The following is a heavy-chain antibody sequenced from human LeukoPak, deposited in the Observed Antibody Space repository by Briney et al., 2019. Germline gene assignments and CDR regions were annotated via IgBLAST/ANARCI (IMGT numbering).Heavy chain of an antibody. J-gene: IGHJ5*02. CDR1: QFIFSNYW. CDR2: IKQDGSEK. D-gene: IGHD1-26*01. CDR3: ARDLPVGATPWFDP. V-gene: IGHV3-7*03. Sequence: GGSLRLSCAASQFIFSNYWMSWVRQAPGKGLEWVANIKQDGSEKYYVDSVKGRFTISRDNAKNSLYLQMNSLRAEDTAVYYCARDLPVGATPWFDPWGQGTLVTVSS.